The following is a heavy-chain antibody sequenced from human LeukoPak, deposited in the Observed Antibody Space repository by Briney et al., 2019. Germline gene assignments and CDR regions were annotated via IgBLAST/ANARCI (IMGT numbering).Heavy chain of an antibody. V-gene: IGHV3-23*01. Sequence: GGSLRLSCAASGFTFSSYEMNWVRQAPGKGLEWVSAISGSGGSTYYADSVKGRFTISRDNAKNTLYLQMNSLRAEDTAVYYCARDSTVVDAFDIWGQGTMVTVSS. J-gene: IGHJ3*02. CDR3: ARDSTVVDAFDI. CDR2: ISGSGGST. CDR1: GFTFSSYE. D-gene: IGHD2-2*01.